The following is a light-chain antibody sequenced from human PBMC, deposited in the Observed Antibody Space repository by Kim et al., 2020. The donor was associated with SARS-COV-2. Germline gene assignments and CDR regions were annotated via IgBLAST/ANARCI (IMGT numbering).Light chain of an antibody. J-gene: IGKJ1*01. CDR3: QQYNSSPWT. CDR1: QSISSW. V-gene: IGKV1-5*03. CDR2: KAS. Sequence: DIQMTQSPSTLSASVGDRVTITCRASQSISSWLAWYQQKQGKAPKLLIYKASSLESGVPSRFSGSGSGTEFTLTISSLQPDDFATYYCQQYNSSPWTFGQGTKVDIK.